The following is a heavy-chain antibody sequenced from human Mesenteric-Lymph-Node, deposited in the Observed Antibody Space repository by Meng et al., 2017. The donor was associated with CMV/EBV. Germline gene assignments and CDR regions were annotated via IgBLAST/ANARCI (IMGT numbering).Heavy chain of an antibody. CDR2: INPNSGGT. Sequence: ASVKVSCKASGYTFTGYYMHWVRQAPGQGLEWMGWINPNSGGTNYAQNFQARVTMTRETSISTAYMELTRLKSDDTAVYYCATGLNWGKPYYLEFWGQGTLVTVSS. CDR1: GYTFTGYY. J-gene: IGHJ4*02. D-gene: IGHD7-27*01. CDR3: ATGLNWGKPYYLEF. V-gene: IGHV1-2*02.